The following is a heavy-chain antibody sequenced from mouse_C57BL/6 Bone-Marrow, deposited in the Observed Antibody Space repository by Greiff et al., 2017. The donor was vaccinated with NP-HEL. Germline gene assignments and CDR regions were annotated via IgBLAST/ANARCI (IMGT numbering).Heavy chain of an antibody. J-gene: IGHJ4*01. Sequence: QVQLQQPGAELVKPGASVKLSFKASGYTFTSYWMHWVKQRPGQGLEWIGMIHPNSGSTNYNEKFKSKATLTVDKSSSTAYMQLSSLTSEDSAVYYCAIYYGSSPYYAMDYWGQGTSVTVSS. CDR3: AIYYGSSPYYAMDY. CDR2: IHPNSGST. CDR1: GYTFTSYW. D-gene: IGHD1-1*01. V-gene: IGHV1-64*01.